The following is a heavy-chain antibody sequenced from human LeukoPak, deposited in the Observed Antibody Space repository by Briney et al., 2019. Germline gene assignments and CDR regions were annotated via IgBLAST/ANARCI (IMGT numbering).Heavy chain of an antibody. D-gene: IGHD2-15*01. J-gene: IGHJ4*02. Sequence: SGGSLRLSCAASGFTFSSYGMHWVRQAPGKGLEWVAVISYDGSNKYYADSVKGRFTISRDNSKNTLFLQMNSLRAEDMAVYYCAKDLGYCGVGSCTTIDYWGQGTLVTVSS. CDR3: AKDLGYCGVGSCTTIDY. CDR1: GFTFSSYG. CDR2: ISYDGSNK. V-gene: IGHV3-30*18.